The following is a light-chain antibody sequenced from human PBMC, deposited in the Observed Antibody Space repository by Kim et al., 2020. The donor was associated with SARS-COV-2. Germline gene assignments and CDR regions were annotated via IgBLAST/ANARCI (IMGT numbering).Light chain of an antibody. Sequence: ALGQTCRITCKGGSLGNYYAGCYQQKPVQAPVLVLVGNDARPSLIPDRFSGSTSGNTASLTITGAQAEDEADFYCCSRYSDGDHVLFGGGTQLTVL. CDR3: CSRYSDGDHVL. J-gene: IGLJ2*01. V-gene: IGLV3-19*01. CDR2: GND. CDR1: SLGNYY.